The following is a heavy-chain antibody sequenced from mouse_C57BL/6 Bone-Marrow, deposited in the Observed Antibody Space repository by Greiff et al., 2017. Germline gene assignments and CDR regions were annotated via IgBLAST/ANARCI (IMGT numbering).Heavy chain of an antibody. D-gene: IGHD1-1*01. Sequence: EVQLQQSGPELVKPGASVKIPCKASGYTFTDYNMDWVKQSHGKSLEWIGDINPNNGGTIYNQKFKGKATLTVDKSSSTASMALRSLTSEDTAVYYCARNYYGSSYEDYAMDYWGQGTSVTVSS. CDR1: GYTFTDYN. CDR3: ARNYYGSSYEDYAMDY. CDR2: INPNNGGT. J-gene: IGHJ4*01. V-gene: IGHV1-18*01.